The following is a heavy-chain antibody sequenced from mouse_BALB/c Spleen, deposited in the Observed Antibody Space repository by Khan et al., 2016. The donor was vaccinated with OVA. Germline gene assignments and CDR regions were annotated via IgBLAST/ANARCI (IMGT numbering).Heavy chain of an antibody. Sequence: EVELVESGGGLVQPGGSLKLSCAASGFTFGTYTMSWVRQTPEKRLEWVAYISGGGRTYYLDTVKGRFTISRDNAKNTLYLQMSSLKSEDTAMYYCAKSLYYYGSSHRCDYWGQGTTLTVSS. D-gene: IGHD1-1*01. CDR2: ISGGGRT. CDR3: AKSLYYYGSSHRCDY. CDR1: GFTFGTYT. V-gene: IGHV5-12-2*01. J-gene: IGHJ2*01.